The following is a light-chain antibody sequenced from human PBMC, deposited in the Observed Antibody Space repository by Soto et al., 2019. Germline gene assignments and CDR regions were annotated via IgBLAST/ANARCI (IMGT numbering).Light chain of an antibody. CDR2: TAS. CDR3: LQHNSYPPT. Sequence: DIQMTQSPSSLSASVGDRVTITCRASQGIRNDLSCYQQKPGKAPKRLIYTASSLQSGIPSRFSGSGSGTEFTLRISSLQPEDFATYYCLQHNSYPPTFGGGTKVEIK. J-gene: IGKJ4*01. CDR1: QGIRND. V-gene: IGKV1-17*01.